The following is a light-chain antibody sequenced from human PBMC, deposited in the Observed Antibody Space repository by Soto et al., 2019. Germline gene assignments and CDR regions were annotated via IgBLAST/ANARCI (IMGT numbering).Light chain of an antibody. CDR1: ILAKKY. J-gene: IGLJ2*01. CDR2: KDS. V-gene: IGLV3-27*01. CDR3: YSASDSILI. Sequence: SYELTQPSSVSVSPGQTATITCSGDILAKKYSRWFQRKPGQAPVMVIYKDSERPSGIPERFSGSTSGTTVTLTISGAQVEDEAEYYCYSASDSILIFGGGTKLTVL.